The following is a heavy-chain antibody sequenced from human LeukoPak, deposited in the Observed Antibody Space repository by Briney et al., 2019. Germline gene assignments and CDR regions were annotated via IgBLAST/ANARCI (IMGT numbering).Heavy chain of an antibody. CDR1: GGAFSSYA. D-gene: IGHD3-22*01. V-gene: IGHV1-69*04. CDR3: ARDGNFGSSGYYFYFDY. Sequence: SVKVSCKASGGAFSSYAISWVRQAPGQGLEWMGRIIPILGIANYAQKFQGRVTITADKSTSTAYMELSSLRSEDTAVYYCARDGNFGSSGYYFYFDYWGQGTLVTVSS. CDR2: IIPILGIA. J-gene: IGHJ4*02.